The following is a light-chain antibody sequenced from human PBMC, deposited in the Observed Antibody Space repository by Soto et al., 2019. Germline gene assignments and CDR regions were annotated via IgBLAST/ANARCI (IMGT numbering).Light chain of an antibody. V-gene: IGKV3-11*01. Sequence: EIVLTQSPDTLSLSPGERVTLSCSASQSVGSTLAWYQQKPGQAPRLLLYGAFNRATGIPARFSGGGCGTDFPLAITSLEAEDFAVYYCQQRSAWSYTFGRGT. CDR2: GAF. CDR1: QSVGST. J-gene: IGKJ2*01. CDR3: QQRSAWSYT.